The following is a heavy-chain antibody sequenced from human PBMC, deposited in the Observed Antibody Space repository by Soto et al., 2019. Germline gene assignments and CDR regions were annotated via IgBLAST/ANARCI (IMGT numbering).Heavy chain of an antibody. Sequence: EVQLLESGGGGVQPGGSLRLSCAASGFIFSDYAMTWVRQTPGKGLEWLSAITSSGSSTYFADSLKGRITISRDNSKNTLSLPMDRLRVEDTAIYYCAKGVEGYVVSSFDSWGQVALVTVSS. V-gene: IGHV3-23*01. CDR1: GFIFSDYA. D-gene: IGHD5-12*01. J-gene: IGHJ4*02. CDR2: ITSSGSST. CDR3: AKGVEGYVVSSFDS.